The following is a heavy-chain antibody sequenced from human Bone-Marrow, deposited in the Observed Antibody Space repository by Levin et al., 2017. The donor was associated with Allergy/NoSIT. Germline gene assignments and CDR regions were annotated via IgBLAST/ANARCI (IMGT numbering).Heavy chain of an antibody. CDR2: ISWNGGTT. CDR1: GFTFDDYG. CDR3: ARGLLRTTVTANWFDP. D-gene: IGHD4-11*01. J-gene: IGHJ5*02. Sequence: GESLKISCAASGFTFDDYGMSWVRQAPGKGLEWVSGISWNGGTTGYADSVKGRFTISRDNAKNSLYLQMNSLRAEDTALYHCARGLLRTTVTANWFDPWGQGTLVTVSS. V-gene: IGHV3-20*01.